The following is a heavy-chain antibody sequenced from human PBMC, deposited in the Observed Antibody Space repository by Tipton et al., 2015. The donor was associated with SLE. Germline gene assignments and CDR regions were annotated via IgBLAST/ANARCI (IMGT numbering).Heavy chain of an antibody. D-gene: IGHD2-21*01. CDR1: DASISDVFYY. CDR3: ARQGHIVEYYYDY. V-gene: IGHV4-39*01. J-gene: IGHJ4*02. CDR2: IYHTGST. Sequence: TLSLTCTVSDASISDVFYYWAWIRQSPVKGLEWIATIYHTGSTFYNPSLKSRVAISVDTSKNHFSLNLTSVTAADTAVYYCARQGHIVEYYYDYWGQGTLVTVSS.